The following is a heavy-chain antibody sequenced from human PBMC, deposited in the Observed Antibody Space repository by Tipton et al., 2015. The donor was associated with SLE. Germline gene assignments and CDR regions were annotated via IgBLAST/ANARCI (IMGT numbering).Heavy chain of an antibody. CDR1: GFTFSSYG. J-gene: IGHJ2*01. CDR3: TKDDQHGGNAPRYFGL. Sequence: RSLRLSCAASGFTFSSYGMHWVRQAPGKGLEWVAVIWYDGSNKYYVDSVKGRFTISRDNSKNTLYLQMNSLRAEDTAVYYCTKDDQHGGNAPRYFGLGGRGTLVTVSS. CDR2: IWYDGSNK. D-gene: IGHD4-23*01. V-gene: IGHV3-30*18.